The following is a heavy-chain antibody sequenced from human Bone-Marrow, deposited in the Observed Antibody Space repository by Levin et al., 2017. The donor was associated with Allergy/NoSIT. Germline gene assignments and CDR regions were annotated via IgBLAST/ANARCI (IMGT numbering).Heavy chain of an antibody. CDR1: GLTFSIAW. J-gene: IGHJ4*02. CDR2: IKSKTDGGTT. Sequence: GESLKISCVAPGLTFSIAWMSWVRQAPGKGLEWVGRIKSKTDGGTTDYAAPVKDRFTISRDDSKNTVYLQMNSLKTEDTAVYYCSTAVPNTSGWYNYFDYWGQGTLVTVSS. D-gene: IGHD6-19*01. V-gene: IGHV3-15*01. CDR3: STAVPNTSGWYNYFDY.